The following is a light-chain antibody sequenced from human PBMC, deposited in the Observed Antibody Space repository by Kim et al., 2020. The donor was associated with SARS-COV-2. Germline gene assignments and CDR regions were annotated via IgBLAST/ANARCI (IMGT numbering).Light chain of an antibody. CDR2: GKN. Sequence: SSELTQDPALSVALGRTVRITCQGDSLRSYYASWYQQKPGQAPVLFIYGKNNRTSGIPDRFSGSSSGNTASLTITGAQAEDEADYYCNSRDSSGNHWVFGGGTHLTVL. V-gene: IGLV3-19*01. CDR1: SLRSYY. J-gene: IGLJ3*02. CDR3: NSRDSSGNHWV.